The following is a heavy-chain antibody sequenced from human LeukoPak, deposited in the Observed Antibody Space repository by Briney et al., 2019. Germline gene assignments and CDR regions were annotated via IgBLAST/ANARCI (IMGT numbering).Heavy chain of an antibody. V-gene: IGHV1-18*01. D-gene: IGHD3-10*01. J-gene: IGHJ4*02. CDR3: AISAHYGSGSYIPPDY. Sequence: ASVKVSCKASGYTFTSYGISWVRQAPGQGLEWMGWISAYNGNTNYAQKLQGRVTMTTDTSTSTAYMELRSLRSDDTAVYYCAISAHYGSGSYIPPDYWGQGTLVTVSS. CDR2: ISAYNGNT. CDR1: GYTFTSYG.